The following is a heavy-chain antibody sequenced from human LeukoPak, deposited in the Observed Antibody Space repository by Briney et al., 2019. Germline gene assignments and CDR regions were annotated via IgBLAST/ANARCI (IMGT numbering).Heavy chain of an antibody. V-gene: IGHV1-46*01. J-gene: IGHJ3*02. CDR2: INPSGGST. Sequence: ASVKVSCKASGYTFTRYYMHWVRQAPGQGLEWMGTINPSGGSTSYAQKFQGRVTMTTDTSTSTVYMELTSLRSEDTAVYYCASSLRTGYSSQGAFDIWGQGTMVSVSS. CDR3: ASSLRTGYSSQGAFDI. CDR1: GYTFTRYY. D-gene: IGHD6-13*01.